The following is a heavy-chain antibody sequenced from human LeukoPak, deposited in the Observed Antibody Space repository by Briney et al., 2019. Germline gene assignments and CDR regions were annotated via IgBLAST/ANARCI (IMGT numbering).Heavy chain of an antibody. Sequence: GGSLRLSCAASGFTFSSYAMSWVRQAPGKGLECISGFSGSGGSTYYADSVKGRFTISRDNSKNTLYLQMNSLRAEDTAVYYCARGYYDSSGYFGDYWGQGTLVTVSS. V-gene: IGHV3-23*01. CDR3: ARGYYDSSGYFGDY. CDR2: FSGSGGST. D-gene: IGHD3-22*01. CDR1: GFTFSSYA. J-gene: IGHJ4*02.